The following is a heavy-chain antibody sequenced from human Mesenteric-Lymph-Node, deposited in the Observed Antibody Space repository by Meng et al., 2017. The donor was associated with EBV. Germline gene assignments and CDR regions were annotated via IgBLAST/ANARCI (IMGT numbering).Heavy chain of an antibody. J-gene: IGHJ4*02. CDR2: VVPLFHKP. CDR3: AREGGPGLFYYVY. Sequence: QVHLVQSGAEVKKPGSSVKVSGKASGGSFSNSAINWVRQAPGQGLEWMGGVVPLFHKPTYAPKFRDRVTIIADESTSTAYMELSSLKSEDTAVYFCAREGGPGLFYYVYWGQGTLVTVSS. CDR1: GGSFSNSA. V-gene: IGHV1-69*01. D-gene: IGHD3-10*01.